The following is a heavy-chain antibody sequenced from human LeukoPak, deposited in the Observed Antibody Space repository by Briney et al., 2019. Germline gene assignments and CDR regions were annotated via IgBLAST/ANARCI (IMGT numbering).Heavy chain of an antibody. V-gene: IGHV3-74*01. CDR2: INTDGSST. CDR3: AKEPGIAAAGHYWYFDL. J-gene: IGHJ2*01. D-gene: IGHD6-13*01. CDR1: GFTFSSYW. Sequence: GGFLRLSCAASGFTFSSYWMHWVRQAPGRGLVWVSRINTDGSSTSYADSVKGRFTISRDNSKNTLYLQMNSLRAEDTAVYYCAKEPGIAAAGHYWYFDLWGRGTLVTVSS.